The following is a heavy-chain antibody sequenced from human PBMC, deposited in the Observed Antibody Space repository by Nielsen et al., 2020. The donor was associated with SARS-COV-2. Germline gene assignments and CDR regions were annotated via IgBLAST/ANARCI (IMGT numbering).Heavy chain of an antibody. V-gene: IGHV1-18*01. CDR3: ARTGGWQQVDHSNWFDP. CDR1: GYTFSNYG. Sequence: ASVKVSCKASGYTFSNYGINWVRQAPGQGLEWMGWISVYHGNTNYAQKVQGRVTMTTDTSTSTAYMELRSLRSDDTAVYYCARTGGWQQVDHSNWFDPWGQGTLVTVSS. CDR2: ISVYHGNT. D-gene: IGHD6-13*01. J-gene: IGHJ5*02.